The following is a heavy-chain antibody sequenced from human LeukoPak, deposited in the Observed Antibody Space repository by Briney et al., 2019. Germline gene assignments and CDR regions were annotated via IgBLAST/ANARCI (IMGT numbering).Heavy chain of an antibody. CDR1: GFTFNTYS. V-gene: IGHV3-21*06. Sequence: GGSLRLSCEASGFTFNTYSMNWARQAPGKGLEWVSSIDSSGGYMFYADSVKGRFIISRDNAKDSLYLQMNSPRVEDTAVYYCLRGDRRDYWGQGTLVTASS. CDR3: LRGDRRDY. CDR2: IDSSGGYM. J-gene: IGHJ4*02.